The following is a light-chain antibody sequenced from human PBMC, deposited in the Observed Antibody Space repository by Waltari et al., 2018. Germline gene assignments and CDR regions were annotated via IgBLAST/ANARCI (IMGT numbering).Light chain of an antibody. V-gene: IGKV3-11*01. Sequence: EIVLTQSPATLSLSQGERATLSCRASQSVSRYLAWYQQKPGQALRLLIYDASNRSTGLPARFSGSGSWTDFTITISSLQPEDVAIYYCQQRTSWPAITFGQGTRLEIK. CDR3: QQRTSWPAIT. CDR1: QSVSRY. J-gene: IGKJ5*01. CDR2: DAS.